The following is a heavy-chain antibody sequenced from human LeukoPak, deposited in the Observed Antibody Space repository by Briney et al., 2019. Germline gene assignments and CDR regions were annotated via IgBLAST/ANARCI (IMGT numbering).Heavy chain of an antibody. D-gene: IGHD5-12*01. Sequence: PGGSLRLSCAASGFTFSGYAMTWVRQAPGKGLEWASTISGSGGSTYYADSVKGRFTISRDNSKNTLYLQMNSLRAEDTAVYYCARGYEVFDYWGQGTLVTVSS. V-gene: IGHV3-23*01. CDR1: GFTFSGYA. J-gene: IGHJ4*02. CDR3: ARGYEVFDY. CDR2: ISGSGGST.